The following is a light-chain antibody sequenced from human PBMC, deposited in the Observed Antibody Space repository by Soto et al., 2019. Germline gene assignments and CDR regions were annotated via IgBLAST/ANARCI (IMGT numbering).Light chain of an antibody. V-gene: IGLV2-14*01. CDR3: CSYAGSYTS. Sequence: QSALTQPASVSGSPGQSITISCTGTSSDVGGYNYVSWYQQHPGKAPKLMIYEVSNRPSGVSNRFSGSKSGNTASLTISGLQAEDEADYYCCSYAGSYTSFGGGTKVTVL. CDR1: SSDVGGYNY. CDR2: EVS. J-gene: IGLJ2*01.